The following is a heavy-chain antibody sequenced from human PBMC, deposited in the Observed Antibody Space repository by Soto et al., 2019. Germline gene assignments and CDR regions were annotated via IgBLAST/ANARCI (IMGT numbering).Heavy chain of an antibody. CDR1: GYTFTGYY. V-gene: IGHV1-2*04. J-gene: IGHJ6*02. CDR3: ARDRPYYDFWSGYPYYYYYGMDV. Sequence: GASVKVSCKASGYTFTGYYMHWVRQAPGQGLEWMGWINPSSGGTNYAQKFQGWVTMTRDTSISTAYMELSRLRSDETAVYYCARDRPYYDFWSGYPYYYYYGMDVWGQGTTVTVSS. D-gene: IGHD3-3*01. CDR2: INPSSGGT.